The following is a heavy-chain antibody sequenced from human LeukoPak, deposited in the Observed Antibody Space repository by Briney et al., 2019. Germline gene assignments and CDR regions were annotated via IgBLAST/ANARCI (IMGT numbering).Heavy chain of an antibody. V-gene: IGHV3-74*01. J-gene: IGHJ4*02. Sequence: GGSLRLSCAASGFTFSNYWMHWVRQAPGKGLVWVSRINSDGSSTSYADSVKGRFTISRDNAKNTLYLQMNNLRAEDTAVYYCAREGYSSGYIDYWGQGTLVTVSS. D-gene: IGHD3-22*01. CDR2: INSDGSST. CDR3: AREGYSSGYIDY. CDR1: GFTFSNYW.